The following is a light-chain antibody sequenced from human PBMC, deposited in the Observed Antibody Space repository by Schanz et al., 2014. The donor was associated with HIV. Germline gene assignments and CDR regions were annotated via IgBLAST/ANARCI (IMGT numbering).Light chain of an antibody. Sequence: QLVLTQSPSASASLGASVKLTCTLSSGHSTYAIAGHQQQPETGPRFLMNLNSDGSHNKGDGIPDRFSGTSSGAERYLTISSLQSEDEADYYCQTWDTGIRVFGGGTKLTVL. CDR2: LNSDGSH. V-gene: IGLV4-69*01. CDR3: QTWDTGIRV. CDR1: SGHSTYA. J-gene: IGLJ3*02.